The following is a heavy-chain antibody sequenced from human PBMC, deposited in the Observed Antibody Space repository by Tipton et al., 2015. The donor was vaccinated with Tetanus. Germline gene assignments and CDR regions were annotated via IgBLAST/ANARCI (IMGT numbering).Heavy chain of an antibody. V-gene: IGHV5-51*01. J-gene: IGHJ4*02. CDR1: GYNFTTYW. Sequence: QSGAEVKKPGESLKISCKGSGYNFTTYWIGWVRQMSGKGLEWVGIIYPGDSNIRYSPSFQGQVTISADRSISTAYLQWSSLKASDTAMYFCARVGGGSKWLFDYWGQGTPVTVSS. CDR2: IYPGDSNI. D-gene: IGHD5-12*01. CDR3: ARVGGGSKWLFDY.